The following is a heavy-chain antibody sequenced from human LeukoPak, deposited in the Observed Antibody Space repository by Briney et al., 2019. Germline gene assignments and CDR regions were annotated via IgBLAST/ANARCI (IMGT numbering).Heavy chain of an antibody. Sequence: GASVKVSCEASGYTLTKYGISWVRQAPGQGPEWMGWISGYSGNTNYAQKFQGRVTMTTDTSTSTAYMELRDLKSDDTAVYYCGRDYYYGTSAPYNFGIDVWGQGTTVTVSS. J-gene: IGHJ6*02. CDR1: GYTLTKYG. D-gene: IGHD3-10*01. CDR3: GRDYYYGTSAPYNFGIDV. CDR2: ISGYSGNT. V-gene: IGHV1-18*04.